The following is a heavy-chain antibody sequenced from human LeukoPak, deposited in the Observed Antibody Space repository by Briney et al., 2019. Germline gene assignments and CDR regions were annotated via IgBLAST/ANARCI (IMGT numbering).Heavy chain of an antibody. V-gene: IGHV1-69*13. CDR1: GGTFSSYA. CDR3: ARRRCSGGSCHPVSNYYYYYYMDV. J-gene: IGHJ6*03. D-gene: IGHD2-15*01. CDR2: IIPIFGTA. Sequence: ASVKVSCKASGGTFSSYAISWVRQAPGQGLEWMGGIIPIFGTANYAQKFQGRVTITADESTSTAYMELSSLRSEDTAVYYCARRRCSGGSCHPVSNYYYYYYMDVWGKGTTVTVSS.